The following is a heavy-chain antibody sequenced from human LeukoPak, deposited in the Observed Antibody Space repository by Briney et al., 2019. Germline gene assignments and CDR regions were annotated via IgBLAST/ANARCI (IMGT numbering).Heavy chain of an antibody. D-gene: IGHD2-8*01. CDR3: GGEDAVLVDAVRYYYYGMHA. CDR1: GYNFISYY. J-gene: IGHJ6*01. Sequence: ASVKVSCKASGYNFISYYMHWVRQAAGQGLEWMGIINPSGGRTSYAQKFQDRVTMTRHTSTSTVYMELSIPKSEGTAVYYGGGEDAVLVDAVRYYYYGMHARGQRNTCTVSS. V-gene: IGHV1-46*01. CDR2: INPSGGRT.